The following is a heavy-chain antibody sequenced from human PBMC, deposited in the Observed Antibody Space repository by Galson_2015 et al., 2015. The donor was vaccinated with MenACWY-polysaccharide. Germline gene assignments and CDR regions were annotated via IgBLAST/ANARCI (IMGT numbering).Heavy chain of an antibody. CDR2: LKSDGGST. D-gene: IGHD5-12*01. J-gene: IGHJ4*02. V-gene: IGHV3-74*01. CDR3: ARGYSAYD. CDR1: GFTFSTYW. Sequence: SLRLSCAASGFTFSTYWMHWVRQAPGKGLVWVSRLKSDGGSTNYADSVKGRFTISRDNAKNTLYLQMNSLRAEDTALYYCARGYSAYDWGQGTLVTVSA.